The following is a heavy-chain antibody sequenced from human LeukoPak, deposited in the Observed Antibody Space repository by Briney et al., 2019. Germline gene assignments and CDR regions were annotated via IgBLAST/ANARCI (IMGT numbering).Heavy chain of an antibody. CDR2: INPSGGST. J-gene: IGHJ4*02. Sequence: GASVKVSCKASGYTFTSYYMHWVRQAPGQGLEWMGIINPSGGSTSYAQKFQGRVTMTRDTSTSTVYMELSSLRSEDTAVYYCARELFEHLSSGQLDYWGQGTLVTVSS. V-gene: IGHV1-46*01. CDR1: GYTFTSYY. CDR3: ARELFEHLSSGQLDY. D-gene: IGHD6-19*01.